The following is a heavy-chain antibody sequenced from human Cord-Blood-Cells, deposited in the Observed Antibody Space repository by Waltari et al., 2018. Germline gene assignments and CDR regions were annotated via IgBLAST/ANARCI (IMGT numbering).Heavy chain of an antibody. CDR1: VFTCSSYA. CDR3: ARGFGNSWYVLLDY. D-gene: IGHD6-13*01. CDR2: ISYDGSNK. Sequence: CPAAVFTCSSYAMHWVRQAPGKGLEWVPSISYDGSNKYYAESVKGGFINPRDNSKEKTSLQMNRLRAEDTAVYYGARGFGNSWYVLLDYWGQGTLVTVSS. V-gene: IGHV3-30-3*01. J-gene: IGHJ4*02.